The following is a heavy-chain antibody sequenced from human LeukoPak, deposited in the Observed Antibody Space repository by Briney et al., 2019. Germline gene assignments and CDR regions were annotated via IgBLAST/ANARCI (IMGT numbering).Heavy chain of an antibody. Sequence: GASVKVSCKASGYTFTSYGISWVRQAPGQGLEWVGYIGTYVGNTHYAQKVQGRVTMTADTSTGTAYMELRSLRPDDTAVYYCVRDSPIYYQGSGNYQGLDYWGQGTLVTVSS. CDR3: VRDSPIYYQGSGNYQGLDY. CDR2: IGTYVGNT. D-gene: IGHD3-10*01. J-gene: IGHJ4*02. CDR1: GYTFTSYG. V-gene: IGHV1-18*01.